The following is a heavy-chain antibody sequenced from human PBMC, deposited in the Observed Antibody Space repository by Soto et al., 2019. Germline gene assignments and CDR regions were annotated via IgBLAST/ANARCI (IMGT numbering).Heavy chain of an antibody. V-gene: IGHV1-69*06. Sequence: QVQLVQSGAEVKKPGSSVKVSCKASGGTFSSYAISWVRQAPGQGLEWMGGIVPIFGTANYAQKFQGRVTITADKSTSTADRELSSLRSEDTAVYYCARARGDSSLYDAFDIWGQGTMVTVSS. J-gene: IGHJ3*02. CDR2: IVPIFGTA. D-gene: IGHD3-22*01. CDR3: ARARGDSSLYDAFDI. CDR1: GGTFSSYA.